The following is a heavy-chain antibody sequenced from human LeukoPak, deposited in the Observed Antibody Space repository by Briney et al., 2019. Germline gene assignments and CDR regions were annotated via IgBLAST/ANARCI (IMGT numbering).Heavy chain of an antibody. Sequence: SETLSLTCTVSGGSMSNYFWSWIRQPPGKGLEWIGYIYYSGSTNYNPSLKSRVTISVDTSKNQFSLKLSSVTAADTAVYYCATTEYGSGSYHFDYWGQGTLVTVSS. CDR2: IYYSGST. D-gene: IGHD3-10*01. J-gene: IGHJ4*02. V-gene: IGHV4-59*08. CDR3: ATTEYGSGSYHFDY. CDR1: GGSMSNYF.